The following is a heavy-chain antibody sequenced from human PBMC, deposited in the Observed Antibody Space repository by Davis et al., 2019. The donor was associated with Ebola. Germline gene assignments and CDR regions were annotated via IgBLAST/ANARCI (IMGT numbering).Heavy chain of an antibody. D-gene: IGHD3-22*01. V-gene: IGHV3-21*01. Sequence: GESLKISCAASGFTFSSYSMNWVRQAPGKGLEWVSSISSSSSYIYYADSVKGRFTISRDNAKNSLYLQMNSLRAEDTAVYYCARDSSYYDSSGYYYYDAFDIWGQGTMVTVSS. CDR1: GFTFSSYS. CDR3: ARDSSYYDSSGYYYYDAFDI. J-gene: IGHJ3*02. CDR2: ISSSSSYI.